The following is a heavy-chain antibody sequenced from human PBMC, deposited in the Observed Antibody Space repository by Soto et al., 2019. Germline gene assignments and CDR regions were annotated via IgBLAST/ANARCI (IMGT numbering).Heavy chain of an antibody. CDR2: AITDLGVA. Sequence: QVQLVQSGAEVKKPGSSVKVSCKASGGNFRSQSISISWVRQAPGHVLEWMGRAITDLGVANYAQKFQGRVNTTKSNNTSKVAMEPTSNRSEERAVSYCARDREAAAGAAVATNYYYGMDVWGQGTTVTVSS. CDR1: GGNFRSQSIS. D-gene: IGHD6-13*01. J-gene: IGHJ6*02. V-gene: IGHV1-69*08. CDR3: ARDREAAAGAAVATNYYYGMDV.